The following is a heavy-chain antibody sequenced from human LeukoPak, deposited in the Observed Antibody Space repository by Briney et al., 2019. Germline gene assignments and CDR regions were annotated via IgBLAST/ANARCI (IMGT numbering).Heavy chain of an antibody. Sequence: GGSLRLSCAASGFTFSSYAMSWVRQAPGKGLEWVSAISGSGGSTYYADSVKGRFTISRDNAKNSLYLQMNSLRAEDTAVYYCARVKGVLIVVVAATPYGMDVWGQGTTVTVSS. CDR3: ARVKGVLIVVVAATPYGMDV. CDR2: ISGSGGST. J-gene: IGHJ6*02. V-gene: IGHV3-23*01. CDR1: GFTFSSYA. D-gene: IGHD2-15*01.